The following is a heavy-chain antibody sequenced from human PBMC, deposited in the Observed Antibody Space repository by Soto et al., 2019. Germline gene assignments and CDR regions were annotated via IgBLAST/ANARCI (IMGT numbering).Heavy chain of an antibody. D-gene: IGHD5-18*01. Sequence: SVKVSCKASGGTFSSYAISGVRQAPGQGLEWMGGIIPIFGTANYAQKFQGRVTITADESTSTAYMELSSLRSEDTAVYYCARSPVGYSYGPRFDPLGQGTLVTVSS. CDR3: ARSPVGYSYGPRFDP. J-gene: IGHJ5*02. CDR2: IIPIFGTA. V-gene: IGHV1-69*13. CDR1: GGTFSSYA.